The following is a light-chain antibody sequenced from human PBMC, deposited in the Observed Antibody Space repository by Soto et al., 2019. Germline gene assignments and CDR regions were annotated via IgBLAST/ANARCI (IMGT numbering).Light chain of an antibody. V-gene: IGKV1-5*01. CDR3: QQYSTYPWT. J-gene: IGKJ1*01. CDR2: DAS. CDR1: QSISSW. Sequence: DIHMTQSPSTLSASEGDRVTITCRASQSISSWLAWYQQKPGKAPKVLIFDASSLESGVPSRFSGSGSATEFTLTISSLQPDDFATYYCQQYSTYPWTFGQGTKVDI.